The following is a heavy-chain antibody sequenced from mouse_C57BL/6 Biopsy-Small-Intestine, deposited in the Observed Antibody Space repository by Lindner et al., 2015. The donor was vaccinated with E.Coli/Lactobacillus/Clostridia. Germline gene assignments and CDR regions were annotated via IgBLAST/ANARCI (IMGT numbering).Heavy chain of an antibody. D-gene: IGHD4-1*01. J-gene: IGHJ2*01. V-gene: IGHV1-34*02. Sequence: VQLQESGPELVKPGASVKISCKASGYTFTDYNMDWVKQSHGKSLEWIGYIYPNNGGTGYNQKFKSKATLTVDKSSSTAYMELHSLTSEDSAVYYCARGELGCGDYWGQGTTLTVSS. CDR1: GYTFTDYN. CDR2: IYPNNGGT. CDR3: ARGELGCGDY.